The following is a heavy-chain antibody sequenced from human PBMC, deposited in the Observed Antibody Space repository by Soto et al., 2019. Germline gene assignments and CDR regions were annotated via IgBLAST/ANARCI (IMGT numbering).Heavy chain of an antibody. J-gene: IGHJ4*02. Sequence: SETLSLTCTVSGGSISSGAYYCSWIRQHPGKGLEWIGYIYYSGSTYYNPSLESRVTLSVDTSTKRFSMKLSSVTAAFTAVYYSARTKYFKSSGPFDYWGTGTLVTV. D-gene: IGHD3-22*01. CDR3: ARTKYFKSSGPFDY. CDR1: GGSISSGAYY. V-gene: IGHV4-31*03. CDR2: IYYSGST.